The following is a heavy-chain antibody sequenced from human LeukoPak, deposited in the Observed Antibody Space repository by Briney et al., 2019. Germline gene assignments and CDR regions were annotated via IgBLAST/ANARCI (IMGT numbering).Heavy chain of an antibody. CDR3: ATTRGVKGSYYFDY. V-gene: IGHV3-33*01. D-gene: IGHD2-15*01. CDR2: IWYDGSNK. J-gene: IGHJ4*02. Sequence: GGSLRLSCAASGFTFRSYGMHWVRQAPGKGLEWVAIIWYDGSNKYYADSVKGRFTISRDNSKNTLSLQMYSLRAEDTAVYYCATTRGVKGSYYFDYWGQGTLVTVSS. CDR1: GFTFRSYG.